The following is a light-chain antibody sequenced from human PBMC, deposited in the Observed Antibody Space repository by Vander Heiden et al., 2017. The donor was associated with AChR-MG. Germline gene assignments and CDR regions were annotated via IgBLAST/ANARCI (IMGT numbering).Light chain of an antibody. J-gene: IGKJ1*01. Sequence: DIQMTQSPSTLSASVGDRVTITCRASQSISSWLAWYQQKPGKAPNLLIYKASSLESGVPSRFSGSGSGTDFTLTISSLQPDDFATYYCQQYNNYSGTFGQGTKVEIK. CDR1: QSISSW. CDR2: KAS. CDR3: QQYNNYSGT. V-gene: IGKV1-5*03.